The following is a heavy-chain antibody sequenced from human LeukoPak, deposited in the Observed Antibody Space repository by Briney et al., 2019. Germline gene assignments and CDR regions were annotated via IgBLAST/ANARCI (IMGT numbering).Heavy chain of an antibody. Sequence: NPGGSLRLSCAASGFTFSSSSMHWVRQAPGKGLEWVSSISTSSSYIYYADSVKGRFTISRDNAKNSLYLQMNSLRAEDTAMYYCASSPGFRDGEEFDSWGQGTLVTVSS. CDR3: ASSPGFRDGEEFDS. CDR1: GFTFSSSS. CDR2: ISTSSSYI. V-gene: IGHV3-21*01. J-gene: IGHJ4*02. D-gene: IGHD4-17*01.